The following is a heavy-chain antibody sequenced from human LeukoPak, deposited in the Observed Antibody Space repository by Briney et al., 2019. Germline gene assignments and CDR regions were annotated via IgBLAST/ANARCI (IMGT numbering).Heavy chain of an antibody. V-gene: IGHV4-59*01. CDR1: GGSINSFY. D-gene: IGHD2-2*01. CDR2: IYYTGST. CDR3: ARVPDIGYCSSTSCSKWGYFDY. Sequence: SETLSLTCTVSGGSINSFYWSWIRQPPGKGLEWIGYIYYTGSTNYNSSLKSRVTISVDTSKNQFSLNLSSVTAADTAMYYCARVPDIGYCSSTSCSKWGYFDYWGQGTLVTVSS. J-gene: IGHJ4*02.